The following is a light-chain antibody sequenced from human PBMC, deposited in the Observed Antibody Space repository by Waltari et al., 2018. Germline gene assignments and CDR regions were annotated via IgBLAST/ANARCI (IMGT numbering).Light chain of an antibody. CDR1: SLPKQF. CDR3: QSADSSCSSVL. V-gene: IGLV3-25*03. CDR2: RAT. Sequence: SYPLTHPPPSPAPPGKTARTPCSGNSLPKQFAYGYQRKPGQAPVLVIYRATESPSGIRARFSGPSAGTAVTLTINGVQAEAEAGYCWQSADSSCSSVLFGGGTTLTVL. J-gene: IGLJ2*01.